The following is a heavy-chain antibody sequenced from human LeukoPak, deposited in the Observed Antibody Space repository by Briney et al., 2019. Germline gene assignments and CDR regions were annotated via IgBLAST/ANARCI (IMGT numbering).Heavy chain of an antibody. CDR3: ARDRVGSGWPRPWYFEF. Sequence: ASVKVSRKPSGYTFTGYYLHWVRQARGQGLEWMGWINPNTGATIYAEKFQGRVTMTRDTSIDTAYMEMRSLRSDDTAVYYCARDRVGSGWPRPWYFEFWGQGTLITVSS. J-gene: IGHJ4*02. V-gene: IGHV1-2*02. D-gene: IGHD6-19*01. CDR2: INPNTGAT. CDR1: GYTFTGYY.